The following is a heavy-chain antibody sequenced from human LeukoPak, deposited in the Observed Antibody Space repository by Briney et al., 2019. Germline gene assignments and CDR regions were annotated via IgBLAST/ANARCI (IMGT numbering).Heavy chain of an antibody. CDR1: GYTFTSYD. V-gene: IGHV1-2*07. D-gene: IGHD6-6*01. CDR2: INPNNPAT. Sequence: GASVKVSCKASGYTFTSYDINWVRQAPGQGLEWMGWINPNNPATHSSHKFQGRVTMTSDSSISTVYLEVNRLKPDDTAVYFCARVRDYSNSPFNWFDAWGQGTLVIVSS. CDR3: ARVRDYSNSPFNWFDA. J-gene: IGHJ5*02.